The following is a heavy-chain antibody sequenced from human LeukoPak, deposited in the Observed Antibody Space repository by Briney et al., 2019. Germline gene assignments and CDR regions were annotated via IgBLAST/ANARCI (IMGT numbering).Heavy chain of an antibody. CDR3: ASGFLDDFWSGHF. CDR2: IKEDGSAK. CDR1: GLTFSTYW. V-gene: IGHV3-7*01. D-gene: IGHD3-3*01. Sequence: GGSLRLSGAASGLTFSTYWMSWVRQAPGKGLEWVANIKEDGSAKYYVGSVKGRFTISRDNAKKSLYLQMNSLRAEDTAVYFCASGFLDDFWSGHFWGQGTLVTVSS. J-gene: IGHJ4*02.